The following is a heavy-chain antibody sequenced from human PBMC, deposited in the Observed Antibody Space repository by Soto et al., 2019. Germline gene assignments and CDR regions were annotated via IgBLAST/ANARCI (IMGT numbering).Heavy chain of an antibody. J-gene: IGHJ6*02. V-gene: IGHV3-48*02. CDR3: AREDDLRITIFGVVPYGMDV. CDR2: ISSSSSTI. Sequence: QPGGSLRLSCAASGFTFSSYSMNWVRQAPGKGLEWVSYISSSSSTIYYADSVKGRFTISRDNAKNSLYLQMNSLRDEDTAVYYCAREDDLRITIFGVVPYGMDVWGQGTTVTVSS. D-gene: IGHD3-3*01. CDR1: GFTFSSYS.